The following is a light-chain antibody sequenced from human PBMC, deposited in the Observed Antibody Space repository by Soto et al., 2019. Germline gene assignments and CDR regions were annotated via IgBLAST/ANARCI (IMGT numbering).Light chain of an antibody. V-gene: IGLV2-14*01. CDR3: SSYTSDNRDYV. Sequence: QSVLTQPASVSGCPGQSITISCTGTSSDVGAYTSVSWYQQHPGKAPKLIIYEVSNRPPGVSTRFSGSKSASTASLTISGLQAEDEAHYYCSSYTSDNRDYVFGTGTKV. J-gene: IGLJ1*01. CDR1: SSDVGAYTS. CDR2: EVS.